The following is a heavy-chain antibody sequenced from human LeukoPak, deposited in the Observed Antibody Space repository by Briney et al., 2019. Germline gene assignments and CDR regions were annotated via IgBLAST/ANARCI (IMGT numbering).Heavy chain of an antibody. CDR1: GFTFDEYG. D-gene: IGHD1-26*01. CDR2: INWDGSST. V-gene: IGHV3-20*04. CDR3: ARDSFSGSSLDY. J-gene: IGHJ4*02. Sequence: GGSLRLSCAASGFTFDEYGMSWVRQAPGKGFEWVSSINWDGSSTAYAHSVKGRVTISRDNAENSLHLQMKSLRAEDTALYYCARDSFSGSSLDYWGQGTLVTVSS.